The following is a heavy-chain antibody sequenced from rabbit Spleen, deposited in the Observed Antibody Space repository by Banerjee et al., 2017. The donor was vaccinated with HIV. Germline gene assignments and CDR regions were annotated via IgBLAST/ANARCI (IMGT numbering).Heavy chain of an antibody. V-gene: IGHV1S40*01. CDR1: GFSFSGSYY. CDR2: IYTSSPIT. Sequence: QSLEESGGGLVQPEGSLTLTCTASGFSFSGSYYMSWVRQAPGKGLEWIGSIYTSSPITYYASWVNGRFTISSHNAQNTLYLQLNSLTAADTATYFCVRDQARMLDLWGPGTLVTVS. CDR3: VRDQARMLDL. J-gene: IGHJ4*01. D-gene: IGHD6-1*01.